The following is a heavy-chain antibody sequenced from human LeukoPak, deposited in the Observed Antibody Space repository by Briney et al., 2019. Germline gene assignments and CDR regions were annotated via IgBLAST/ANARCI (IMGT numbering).Heavy chain of an antibody. CDR3: ARHYCSSASCYFAFDI. CDR1: GGSISSYY. D-gene: IGHD2-2*01. Sequence: SETLSLTCTVSGGSISSYYWSWIRQPPGKGLEWIGEINHSGSTNYNPSLKSRVTISVDTSKNQFSLKLSSVTAADTAVYYCARHYCSSASCYFAFDIWGQGTMVTVSS. CDR2: INHSGST. J-gene: IGHJ3*02. V-gene: IGHV4-34*01.